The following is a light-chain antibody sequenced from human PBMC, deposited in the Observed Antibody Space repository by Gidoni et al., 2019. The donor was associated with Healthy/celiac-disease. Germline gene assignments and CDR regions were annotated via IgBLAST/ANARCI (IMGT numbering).Light chain of an antibody. Sequence: DIQMTKSPSSLSASVGDRVTITCRASQSISSYLNWYQQKPGKAPKLLIYAASRLQSGVPSRFSGSGSGTDFTLTIRRLQPEAFATYYCQQSYSTPRTFGQGTKVEIK. CDR1: QSISSY. CDR3: QQSYSTPRT. CDR2: AAS. J-gene: IGKJ1*01. V-gene: IGKV1-39*01.